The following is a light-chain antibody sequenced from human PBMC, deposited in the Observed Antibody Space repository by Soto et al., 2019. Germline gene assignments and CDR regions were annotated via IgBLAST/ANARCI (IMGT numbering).Light chain of an antibody. V-gene: IGLV1-44*01. CDR3: LAWDDSLNGNL. Sequence: QSVLTQPPSASGTPGQRLSIFCSGSSSNIGGNTVNWYQQVPGTAPKLLIYSEDQRPSGVPDRFSGSKSGTSASLAISGLQSEDEADYYCLAWDDSLNGNLFGTGTKVTIL. J-gene: IGLJ1*01. CDR1: SSNIGGNT. CDR2: SED.